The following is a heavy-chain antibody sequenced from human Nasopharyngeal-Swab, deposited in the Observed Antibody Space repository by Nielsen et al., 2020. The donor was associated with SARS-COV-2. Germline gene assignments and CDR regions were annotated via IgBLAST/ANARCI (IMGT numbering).Heavy chain of an antibody. D-gene: IGHD3-9*01. CDR2: ISSSSSYT. Sequence: GGSLRLSCAASGFTFSDYYMSWIRQAPGKGLEWVSYISSSSSYTNYVDSVKGRFTISRDNAKNSLYLQMNSLRAEDTAVYYCASSPGDILTGFYLWGQGTLVTVSS. CDR1: GFTFSDYY. J-gene: IGHJ4*02. CDR3: ASSPGDILTGFYL. V-gene: IGHV3-11*06.